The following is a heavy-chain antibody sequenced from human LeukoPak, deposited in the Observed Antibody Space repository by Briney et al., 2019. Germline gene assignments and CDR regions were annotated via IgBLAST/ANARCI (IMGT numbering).Heavy chain of an antibody. CDR1: GFTLSNSW. V-gene: IGHV3-74*01. J-gene: IGHJ4*02. CDR3: VRDGEYSHGIDFDY. Sequence: GGSLRLSCAASGFTLSNSWMHWVRQAPGKGLVWVSRTNGDGSDTSYADSVKGRFTISRDSATNTVYLQMNSLRAEDTAIYYCVRDGEYSHGIDFDYWGQGTLVTVSP. D-gene: IGHD5-18*01. CDR2: TNGDGSDT.